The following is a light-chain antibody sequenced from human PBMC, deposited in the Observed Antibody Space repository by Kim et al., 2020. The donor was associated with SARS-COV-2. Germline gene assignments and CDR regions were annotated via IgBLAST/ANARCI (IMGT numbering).Light chain of an antibody. J-gene: IGLJ3*02. Sequence: ALGQTVRITCQGDSLRSYYACGYQQKPGQAPVLVFYGKNNRPSGIPDRFSGSYSGNTASLTITAAQAEDEADYYCNSRESSANHWMFGGGTKLTVL. V-gene: IGLV3-19*01. CDR1: SLRSYY. CDR2: GKN. CDR3: NSRESSANHWM.